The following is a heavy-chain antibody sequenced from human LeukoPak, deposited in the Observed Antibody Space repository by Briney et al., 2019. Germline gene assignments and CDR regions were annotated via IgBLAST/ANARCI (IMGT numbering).Heavy chain of an antibody. CDR1: GFTFDEYG. D-gene: IGHD3-22*01. CDR3: ARANPYYYDGGYFDY. J-gene: IGHJ4*02. CDR2: INWNGGST. V-gene: IGHV3-20*04. Sequence: PGGSLRLSCAAAGFTFDEYGMSWVRQAPGKGLEWVSCINWNGGSTGYADSVKGRFTISRDNAKNSLYLQMNSLRAEDTALYYCARANPYYYDGGYFDYWGQGTLVTVSS.